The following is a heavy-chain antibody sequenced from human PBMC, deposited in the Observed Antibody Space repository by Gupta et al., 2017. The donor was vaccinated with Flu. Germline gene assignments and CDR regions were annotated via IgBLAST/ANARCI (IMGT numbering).Heavy chain of an antibody. D-gene: IGHD3-3*01. CDR3: VEAGGGSYP. V-gene: IGHV3-7*01. Sequence: VRQAPGKGLEWVANINQDGNKKYYVDYVKGRFTISRDNAKNSLYLQMNSLRAEDTAVYYCVEAGGGSYPWGQGTLVTVSS. CDR2: INQDGNKK. J-gene: IGHJ4*02.